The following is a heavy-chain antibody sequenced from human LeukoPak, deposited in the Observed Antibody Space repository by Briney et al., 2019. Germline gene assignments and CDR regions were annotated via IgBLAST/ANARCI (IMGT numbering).Heavy chain of an antibody. D-gene: IGHD7-27*01. CDR1: SFTFSNAW. V-gene: IGHV3-15*07. CDR2: IKSKTDGGTI. CDR3: AKGRLYWGSRMGISGFDY. Sequence: GGSLRLSCAASSFTFSNAWMNWVRQAPGKGLEWVGRIKSKTDGGTIDYAAPVKGRFTISRDNSKNTLYLQMNSLRAEDTAVYYCAKGRLYWGSRMGISGFDYWGQGTLVTVSS. J-gene: IGHJ4*02.